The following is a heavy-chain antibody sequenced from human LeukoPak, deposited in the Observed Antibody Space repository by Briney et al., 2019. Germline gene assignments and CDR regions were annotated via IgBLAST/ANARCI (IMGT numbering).Heavy chain of an antibody. CDR2: IYSSGRT. Sequence: SDTLSLTCTVSGGSISNFYWSWIRQPAGKGLEWIGRIYSSGRTNYNSSLKSRVAMSIDTSNNQFSLKLSSVTAADTAVYYCARDLPSYYFDSGNMFDPWGQGTLVTVSS. CDR1: GGSISNFY. V-gene: IGHV4-4*07. J-gene: IGHJ5*02. D-gene: IGHD3-10*01. CDR3: ARDLPSYYFDSGNMFDP.